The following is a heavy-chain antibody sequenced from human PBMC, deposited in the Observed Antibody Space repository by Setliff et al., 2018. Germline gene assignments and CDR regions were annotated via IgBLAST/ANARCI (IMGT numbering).Heavy chain of an antibody. D-gene: IGHD3-22*01. Sequence: GASVKVSCKASGYTFTSYYMHWVRQASGQGLEWMGIINPSGGSTSYAQKFQGRVTMTRDTSTSTVYMELSSLRSEDTAVYYCAIRKWLLGIGNAFDIWGQGTMVTVSS. CDR1: GYTFTSYY. CDR2: INPSGGST. V-gene: IGHV1-46*01. J-gene: IGHJ3*02. CDR3: AIRKWLLGIGNAFDI.